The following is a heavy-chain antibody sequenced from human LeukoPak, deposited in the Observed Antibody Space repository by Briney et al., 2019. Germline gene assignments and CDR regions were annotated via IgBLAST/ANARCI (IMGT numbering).Heavy chain of an antibody. CDR2: IWYDGSNK. J-gene: IGHJ3*02. CDR3: ARGREYCSSTSCRDAFDI. CDR1: GFTLSSYG. Sequence: GRSLRLSRAASGFTLSSYGTHWVPPAPGKGLERVAVIWYDGSNKYYADSVKGRFTISRDNSKNTLYLQMNSLRAEDTAVYYCARGREYCSSTSCRDAFDIWGLGTMVTVSS. V-gene: IGHV3-33*01. D-gene: IGHD2-2*01.